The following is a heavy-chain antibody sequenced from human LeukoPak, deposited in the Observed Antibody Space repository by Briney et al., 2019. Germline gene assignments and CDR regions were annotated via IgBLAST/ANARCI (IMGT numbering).Heavy chain of an antibody. V-gene: IGHV3-74*01. D-gene: IGHD2-15*01. J-gene: IGHJ4*02. CDR3: ARDGISCSGGHCYFAS. Sequence: GXXLRLSCATSGFIFGNYWMHWVRHAPGKGLVWVSRINNDGSSTTYADSVKGRFTISRDNARNTLYLQMNSLRAEDTAVYYCARDGISCSGGHCYFASWGQGTLVTVSS. CDR2: INNDGSST. CDR1: GFIFGNYW.